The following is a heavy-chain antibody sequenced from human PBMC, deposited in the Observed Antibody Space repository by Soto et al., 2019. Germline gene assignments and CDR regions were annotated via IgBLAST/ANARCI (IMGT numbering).Heavy chain of an antibody. CDR1: GFSLSTSGVG. CDR2: IYWDDDK. J-gene: IGHJ5*02. Sequence: QITLKESGPPLVKPTQTLTLTCTFSGFSLSTSGVGVGWIRQPPGKALEWLALIYWDDDKRYSPSLKSRLTLTQDTSKNQVVLTMTNMDPVDTATYYCAHSLYDYVWGTNWFDPWGQGTLVTVSS. D-gene: IGHD3-16*01. CDR3: AHSLYDYVWGTNWFDP. V-gene: IGHV2-5*02.